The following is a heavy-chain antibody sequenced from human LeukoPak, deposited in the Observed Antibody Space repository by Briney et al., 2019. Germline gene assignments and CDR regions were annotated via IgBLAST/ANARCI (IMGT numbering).Heavy chain of an antibody. J-gene: IGHJ4*02. D-gene: IGHD3-10*01. CDR1: NYTFTSYG. CDR2: INAYNGDT. V-gene: IGHV1-18*01. Sequence: ASVKVSCKASNYTFTSYGISWVRQAPGQGLEWMAWINAYNGDTNYAQKFQGRVTLTTDTSASTAYMELRSLRSDDTAVYYCARDGSGVWFDYWGQGTLVTVSS. CDR3: ARDGSGVWFDY.